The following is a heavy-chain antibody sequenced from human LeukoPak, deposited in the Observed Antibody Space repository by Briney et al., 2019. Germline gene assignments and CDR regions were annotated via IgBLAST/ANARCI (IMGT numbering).Heavy chain of an antibody. Sequence: GGSLRLSCAASGFTFSSYAMSWVRQAPGKGLEWVAVIWYDGSNKYYADSVKGRFTISRDNSKNTLYLQMNSLRAEDTAVYYCARDSDCSGGSCYLEYWGQGTLVTVSS. CDR1: GFTFSSYA. D-gene: IGHD2-15*01. CDR2: IWYDGSNK. CDR3: ARDSDCSGGSCYLEY. J-gene: IGHJ4*02. V-gene: IGHV3-33*08.